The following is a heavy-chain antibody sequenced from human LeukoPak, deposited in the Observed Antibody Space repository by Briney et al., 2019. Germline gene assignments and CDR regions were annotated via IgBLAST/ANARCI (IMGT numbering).Heavy chain of an antibody. CDR2: IYYSGST. V-gene: IGHV4-39*01. J-gene: IGHJ4*02. CDR1: GGSISSSIYL. Sequence: PSETLSLTCTVSGGSISSSIYLWGWIRQPRGKGLEWIGSIYYSGSTYHNPSFKSRLTISVDTSKNQFSLRLSSVTAADTAMYYCARQGDSCSGGSCYARTIDYWGQGTLVTVSS. CDR3: ARQGDSCSGGSCYARTIDY. D-gene: IGHD2-15*01.